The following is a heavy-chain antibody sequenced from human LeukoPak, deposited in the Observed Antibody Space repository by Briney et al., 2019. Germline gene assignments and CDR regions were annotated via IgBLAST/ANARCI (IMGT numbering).Heavy chain of an antibody. Sequence: GGSLRLSCAASGFTFSSYAMTWVRQAPGKGLEWVSALSGTGNTVYDANSVKGRFTISRDNSRNTLSLQMNSLRGEDTALYYCAKFSAPSGGSAGWPWVIDSWGQGTLVTVSS. CDR2: LSGTGNTV. D-gene: IGHD3-16*01. J-gene: IGHJ5*02. CDR3: AKFSAPSGGSAGWPWVIDS. CDR1: GFTFSSYA. V-gene: IGHV3-23*01.